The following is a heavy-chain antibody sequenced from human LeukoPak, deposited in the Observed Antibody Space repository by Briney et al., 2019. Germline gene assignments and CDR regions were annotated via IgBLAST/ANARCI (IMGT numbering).Heavy chain of an antibody. Sequence: ASLKVSCKASGYTFTHYGITWVRQAPGPGLEWMAWISPYNGNTNSAQKFPGRVSMTTDTSTKTAYMELRSLRSDDTAVYFCARGRYYGSGSYYISWGQGTLVSVSS. CDR1: GYTFTHYG. V-gene: IGHV1-18*04. D-gene: IGHD3-10*01. CDR2: ISPYNGNT. J-gene: IGHJ4*02. CDR3: ARGRYYGSGSYYIS.